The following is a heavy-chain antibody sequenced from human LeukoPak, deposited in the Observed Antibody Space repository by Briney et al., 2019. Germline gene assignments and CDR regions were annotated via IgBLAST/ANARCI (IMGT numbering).Heavy chain of an antibody. J-gene: IGHJ4*02. V-gene: IGHV5-51*01. CDR1: GYSFTTYW. D-gene: IGHD6-13*01. CDR3: ASVYSSTSWDY. Sequence: GESLKISCRASGYSFTTYWIGWVRQMPGKGLEWMGVIFPADSDTRYSPSFQGQVTISADKSISTAYLQWSSLKASDTAMFYCASVYSSTSWDYWGQGTLVTVSS. CDR2: IFPADSDT.